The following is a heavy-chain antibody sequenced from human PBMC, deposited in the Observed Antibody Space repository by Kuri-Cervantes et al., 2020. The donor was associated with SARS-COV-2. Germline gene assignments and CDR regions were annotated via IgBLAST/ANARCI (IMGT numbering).Heavy chain of an antibody. V-gene: IGHV3-11*04. J-gene: IGHJ4*02. Sequence: GGSLRLSCAASGFTFSDYYMSWIRQAPGKGLEWVSYISSSGSTIYYADSVKGRVTISRDNAKNSLYLQMNSLRAEDTAVYYCARDMAVHYYFDYWGQGTLVTVSS. CDR3: ARDMAVHYYFDY. CDR1: GFTFSDYY. CDR2: ISSSGSTI. D-gene: IGHD6-19*01.